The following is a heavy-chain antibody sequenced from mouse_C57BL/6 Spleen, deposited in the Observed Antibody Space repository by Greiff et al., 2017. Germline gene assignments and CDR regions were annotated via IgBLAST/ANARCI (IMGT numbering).Heavy chain of an antibody. J-gene: IGHJ1*03. CDR1: GISITTGNYR. CDR2: IYYSGTI. D-gene: IGHD5-5*01. V-gene: IGHV3-5*01. Sequence: EVKLQESGPGLVKPSQTVFLTCTVTGISITTGNYRWSWIRQFPGNKLEWIGYIYYSGTITYNPSLTSRTTITRDTPKNQFFLEMNSLTAEDTATYYCAREDYRWYFDVWGTGTTVTVSS. CDR3: AREDYRWYFDV.